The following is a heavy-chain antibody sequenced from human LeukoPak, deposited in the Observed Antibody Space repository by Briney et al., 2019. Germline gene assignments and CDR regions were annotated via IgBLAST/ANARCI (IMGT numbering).Heavy chain of an antibody. Sequence: PGRSLRLSCAASGFTFSSYGMHWVRQAPGKGLEWVAVISYDGSNKYYADSVKGRFTISRDNSKNTLYLQMNSLRAEDTAVYYCAKDLWVSTAWEWFDPWGQGTLVTVSS. CDR1: GFTFSSYG. J-gene: IGHJ5*02. D-gene: IGHD2/OR15-2a*01. V-gene: IGHV3-30*18. CDR2: ISYDGSNK. CDR3: AKDLWVSTAWEWFDP.